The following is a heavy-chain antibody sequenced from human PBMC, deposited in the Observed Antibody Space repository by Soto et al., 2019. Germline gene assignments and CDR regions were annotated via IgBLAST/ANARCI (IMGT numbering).Heavy chain of an antibody. CDR2: FDPDEAET. V-gene: IGHV1-24*01. CDR1: GYTLNEVA. Sequence: QVPLVPSGAEVKKPGASVKVSCKVSGYTLNEVAMHWVRQAPGKGLEWLGGFDPDEAETIYAQHFQGRVTMNEDTSTDTVYMELSSLRTEDTALYFCTTYHGDYNFDHWGQGTLVTVSS. CDR3: TTYHGDYNFDH. D-gene: IGHD4-17*01. J-gene: IGHJ5*02.